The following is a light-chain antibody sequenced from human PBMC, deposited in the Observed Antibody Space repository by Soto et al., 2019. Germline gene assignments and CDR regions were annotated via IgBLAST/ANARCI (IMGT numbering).Light chain of an antibody. V-gene: IGLV2-14*01. CDR1: SSDIGGKND. CDR2: DVT. CDR3: NSYTSLFTVRAV. J-gene: IGLJ1*01. Sequence: QSVLTQPASVSGSPGQSITISCTGTSSDIGGKNDVSWYQQHPGKAPKLIIYDVTSRPSGVSNRFSGSKSGNTASLTISGLQAEDEADYYCNSYTSLFTVRAVFGTGTKVTVL.